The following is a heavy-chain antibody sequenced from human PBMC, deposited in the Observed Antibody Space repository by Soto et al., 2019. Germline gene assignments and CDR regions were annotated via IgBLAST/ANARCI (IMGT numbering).Heavy chain of an antibody. V-gene: IGHV5-10-1*03. CDR2: IDPRDSYT. CDR1: GYTFTTFW. Sequence: EVQLVQSGAEVKKPGESLRISCTGFGYTFTTFWISWVRQMPGRGLEWMGRIDPRDSYTNYSPSFQGHVTISADKSISTAYLQWGSLKASDTAMYYCARLYCSSSTCDSWFDPWGQGTLVTFSS. D-gene: IGHD2-2*01. CDR3: ARLYCSSSTCDSWFDP. J-gene: IGHJ5*02.